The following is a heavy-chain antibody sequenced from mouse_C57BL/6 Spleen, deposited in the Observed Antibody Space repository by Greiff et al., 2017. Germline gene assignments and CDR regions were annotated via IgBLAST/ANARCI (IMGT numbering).Heavy chain of an antibody. J-gene: IGHJ1*03. CDR2: IDPSDSET. V-gene: IGHV1-52*01. CDR3: ARVITTVVAHWYFDV. CDR1: GYTFTSYW. D-gene: IGHD1-1*01. Sequence: QVQLQQPGAELVRPGSSVKLSCKASGYTFTSYWMHWVKQRPIQGLEWIGNIDPSDSETHYNQKFKDKATLTVDKSSSTAYMQLSSLTSEDSAVYYCARVITTVVAHWYFDVWGTGTTVTVSS.